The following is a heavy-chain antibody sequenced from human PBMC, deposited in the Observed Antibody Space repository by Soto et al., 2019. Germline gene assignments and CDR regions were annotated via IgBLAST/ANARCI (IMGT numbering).Heavy chain of an antibody. Sequence: ASVKVSCKASGYTFTSYYMDWVRQAPGQGLEWMGIINPSGGSTSYAQKFQGRVTMTRDTSTSTVYMELSSLRSEDTAVYYCARGKRITIFGVVIMSSGPFDYWGQGTLVTVSS. J-gene: IGHJ4*02. CDR1: GYTFTSYY. CDR3: ARGKRITIFGVVIMSSGPFDY. CDR2: INPSGGST. D-gene: IGHD3-3*01. V-gene: IGHV1-46*03.